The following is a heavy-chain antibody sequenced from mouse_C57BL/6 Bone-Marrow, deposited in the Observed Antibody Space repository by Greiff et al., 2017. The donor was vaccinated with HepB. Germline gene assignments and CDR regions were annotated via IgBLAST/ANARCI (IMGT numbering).Heavy chain of an antibody. D-gene: IGHD2-4*01. CDR3: ARLRDYPFDY. CDR2: IYPRSGNT. Sequence: QVQLKHSGAELARPGASVKLSCKASGYTFTSYGISWVKQRTGQGLEWIGEIYPRSGNTYYNEKFKGKAKLTADKSSSTAYMELRSLTSEDSAVYFCARLRDYPFDYWGQGTTLTVSS. V-gene: IGHV1-81*01. J-gene: IGHJ2*01. CDR1: GYTFTSYG.